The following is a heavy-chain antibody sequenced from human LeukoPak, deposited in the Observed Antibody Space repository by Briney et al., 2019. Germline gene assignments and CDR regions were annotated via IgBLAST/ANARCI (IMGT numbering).Heavy chain of an antibody. CDR1: GGSFSGYY. Sequence: SETLSLTCAVYGGSFSGYYWGWIRQSPGKGLEWIGSIYYSGTIYYNPSLKSRVTISVDTSKNKFSLKLSSVTAADTAIYYCATTTIRLGYWGQGTLVTVSS. D-gene: IGHD1-26*01. V-gene: IGHV4-34*01. CDR3: ATTTIRLGY. J-gene: IGHJ4*02. CDR2: IYYSGTI.